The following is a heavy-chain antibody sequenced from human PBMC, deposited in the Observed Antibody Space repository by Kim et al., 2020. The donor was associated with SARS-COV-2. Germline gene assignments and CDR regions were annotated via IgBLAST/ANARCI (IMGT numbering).Heavy chain of an antibody. Sequence: GGSLRLSCAASGFTFSSYGMHWVRQAPGKGLEWVAVISYDGSNKYYADSVKGRFTISRDNSKNTLYLQMNSLRAEDTAVYYCAKVLWELLELDAFDIWG. J-gene: IGHJ3*02. V-gene: IGHV3-30*18. CDR1: GFTFSSYG. CDR2: ISYDGSNK. D-gene: IGHD1-26*01. CDR3: AKVLWELLELDAFDI.